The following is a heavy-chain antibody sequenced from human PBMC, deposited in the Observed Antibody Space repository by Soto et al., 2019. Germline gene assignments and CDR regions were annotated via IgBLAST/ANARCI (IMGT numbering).Heavy chain of an antibody. CDR1: GFSVSENY. CDR2: IYTAGDA. D-gene: IGHD3-22*01. V-gene: IGHV3-53*01. CDR3: ARECDDTSGFCPH. J-gene: IGHJ4*02. Sequence: GGSLRLSCAVSGFSVSENYMGWVRQAPGKGLEWVSVIYTAGDAYYVDSVKGRFTISRDNSKNTVFLQMNGLRAEDTAVYYCARECDDTSGFCPHWGQGTLVTVSS.